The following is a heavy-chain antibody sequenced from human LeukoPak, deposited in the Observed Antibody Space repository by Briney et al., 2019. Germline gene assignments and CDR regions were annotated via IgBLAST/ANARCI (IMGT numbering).Heavy chain of an antibody. D-gene: IGHD3-3*01. Sequence: GGSLRLSCAASGFTFRSYAMNWVRQAPGKGLERLSMIKGRFTISRDNSKNTLYLQMSSLGAGDTAIYYCAKTIHSDFWRGYYSYFDYWGRGTLVTVSS. J-gene: IGHJ4*02. CDR3: AKTIHSDFWRGYYSYFDY. CDR2: I. CDR1: GFTFRSYA. V-gene: IGHV3-23*01.